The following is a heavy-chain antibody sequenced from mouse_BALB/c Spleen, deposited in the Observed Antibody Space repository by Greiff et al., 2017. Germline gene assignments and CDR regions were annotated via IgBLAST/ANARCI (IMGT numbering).Heavy chain of an antibody. V-gene: IGHV5-6-5*01. Sequence: EVKLMESGGGLVKPGGSLKLSCAASGFTFSSYAMSWVRQTPEKRLEWVASISSGGSTYYPDSVKGRFTISRDNARNILYLQMSSLRSEDTAMYYCARGDYGNSYYFDYWGQGTTLTVSS. CDR1: GFTFSSYA. J-gene: IGHJ2*01. CDR2: ISSGGST. D-gene: IGHD2-1*01. CDR3: ARGDYGNSYYFDY.